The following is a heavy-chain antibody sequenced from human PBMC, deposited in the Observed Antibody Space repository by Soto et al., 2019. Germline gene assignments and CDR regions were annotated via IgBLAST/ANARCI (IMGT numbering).Heavy chain of an antibody. D-gene: IGHD1-26*01. CDR1: GGTFNTYA. Sequence: QVQLVQSGAEVRKPGSSVKVSCKASGGTFNTYAISWVRQATGQGLEWMGSIIPIFATPNYARKFQGRVTITAEESTSTAYMELGSPRSDDTAVFYCARSIVGARGPWDLWGQGTLVTVSS. J-gene: IGHJ5*02. CDR3: ARSIVGARGPWDL. V-gene: IGHV1-69*15. CDR2: IIPIFATP.